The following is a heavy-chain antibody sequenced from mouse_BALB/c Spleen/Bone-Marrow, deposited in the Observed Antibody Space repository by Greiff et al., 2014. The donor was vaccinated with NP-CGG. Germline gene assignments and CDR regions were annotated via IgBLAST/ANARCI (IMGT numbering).Heavy chain of an antibody. D-gene: IGHD2-10*02. CDR1: GYTFTEYI. Sequence: VQLQQSGAGLVKPGASVKLSCKASGYTFTEYIIHWVKQRPGQGLEWIGWIYPGSGSIKYNEKFKDKATLTADKSSSTVYMEVSRLTSEDSAVYFCARHGSYGNYWYFDVWGAGTTVTVSS. CDR2: IYPGSGSI. J-gene: IGHJ1*01. V-gene: IGHV1-62-2*01. CDR3: ARHGSYGNYWYFDV.